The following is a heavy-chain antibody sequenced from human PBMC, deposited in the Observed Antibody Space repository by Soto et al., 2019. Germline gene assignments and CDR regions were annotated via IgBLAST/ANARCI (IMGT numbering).Heavy chain of an antibody. D-gene: IGHD4-17*01. CDR2: IYHSGST. CDR3: ARRLEEYGNYWFDT. CDR1: GGSINSDTDY. V-gene: IGHV4-39*01. Sequence: QLQLQESGPGLVKPSETSSLTCTVSGGSINSDTDYWAWIRQPPGKALEWIGSIYHSGSTYQNPSLKSRITMSVDKSKNQFSLRLTSVTAADTAVYYCARRLEEYGNYWFDTWGQGILVTVSS. J-gene: IGHJ5*02.